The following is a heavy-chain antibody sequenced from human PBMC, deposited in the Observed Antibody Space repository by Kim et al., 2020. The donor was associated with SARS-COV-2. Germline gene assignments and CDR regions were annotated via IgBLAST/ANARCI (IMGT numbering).Heavy chain of an antibody. CDR3: ARDSSSIAAQKEYFQH. Sequence: GGSLRLSCAASGFTFSSYGMHWVRQAPGKGLEWVAVIWYDGSNKYYADSVKGRFTISRDNSKNTLYLQMNSLRAEDTAVYYCARDSSSIAAQKEYFQHWGQGTLVTVSS. CDR2: IWYDGSNK. V-gene: IGHV3-33*01. D-gene: IGHD6-6*01. J-gene: IGHJ1*01. CDR1: GFTFSSYG.